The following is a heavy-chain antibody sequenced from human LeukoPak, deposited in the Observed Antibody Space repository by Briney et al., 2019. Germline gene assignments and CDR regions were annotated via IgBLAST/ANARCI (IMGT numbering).Heavy chain of an antibody. CDR2: IKQDGSEK. V-gene: IGHV3-7*01. CDR1: GFTFSSYW. Sequence: GGSLRLSCAASGFTFSSYWMSWVRQAPGKGLEWVANIKQDGSEKYYVDSVKGRFTISGDNAKNSLYLQMNSLRAEDTAVYYCARDYSGSYYAIDAFDIWGQGTMVTVSS. J-gene: IGHJ3*02. D-gene: IGHD1-26*01. CDR3: ARDYSGSYYAIDAFDI.